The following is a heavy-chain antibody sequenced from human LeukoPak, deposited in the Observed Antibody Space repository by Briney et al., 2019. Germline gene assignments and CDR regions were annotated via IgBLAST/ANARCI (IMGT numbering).Heavy chain of an antibody. V-gene: IGHV1-46*01. D-gene: IGHD5-18*01. J-gene: IGHJ6*03. CDR2: INPSGGST. Sequence: GASVKVSCKASGYTFTSYYMHWVRQAPGQGLDWMGIINPSGGSTSYAQKFQGRVTMNMDTSTSTVYMELSSLRSEDTAVYYCARDSPDTAMGSYYYYMDVRGKGTTVTVSS. CDR3: ARDSPDTAMGSYYYYMDV. CDR1: GYTFTSYY.